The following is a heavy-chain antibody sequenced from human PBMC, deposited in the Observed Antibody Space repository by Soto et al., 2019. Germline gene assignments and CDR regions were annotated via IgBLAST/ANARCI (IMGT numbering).Heavy chain of an antibody. J-gene: IGHJ4*02. Sequence: SETLSLTCAVYGGSFSGYYWSWIRQPPGKGLEWIGEINHSGSTNYNPSLKSRVTISVDTSKNQFSLKLSSVTAADTAVYYCARDLRDSSGYYYGGFDYWGQGTLVTVSS. CDR2: INHSGST. CDR3: ARDLRDSSGYYYGGFDY. CDR1: GGSFSGYY. D-gene: IGHD3-22*01. V-gene: IGHV4-34*09.